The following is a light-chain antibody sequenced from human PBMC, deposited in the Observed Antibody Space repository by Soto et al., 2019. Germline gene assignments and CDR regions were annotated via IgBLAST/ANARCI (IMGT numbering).Light chain of an antibody. CDR2: EAS. CDR3: KQYGSSHRT. CDR1: QSVSSSY. J-gene: IGKJ1*01. Sequence: PGERATLSCGASQSVSSSYLAWKXRKPGXAPRPLIYEASXXATGITDXXSGSGSGTDFTLTFSRLEPEDFAVYYCKQYGSSHRTFGQGTKVDIK. V-gene: IGKV3D-20*01.